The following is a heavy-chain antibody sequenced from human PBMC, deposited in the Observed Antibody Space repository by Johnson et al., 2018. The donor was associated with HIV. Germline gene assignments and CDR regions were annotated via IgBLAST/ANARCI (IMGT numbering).Heavy chain of an antibody. J-gene: IGHJ3*02. D-gene: IGHD2-15*01. CDR3: AGGRIGAFDI. V-gene: IGHV3-20*04. CDR2: INWNGGRT. Sequence: VQLVESGGGLVQPGGSLRLSCAGSGFIFDDYDMTWVRQAPGKGLEWVSGINWNGGRTGYADSVKGRFTISRENVNSSLYLQMNSLRAEDTALYYCAGGRIGAFDIWGQGTMVTVSS. CDR1: GFIFDDYD.